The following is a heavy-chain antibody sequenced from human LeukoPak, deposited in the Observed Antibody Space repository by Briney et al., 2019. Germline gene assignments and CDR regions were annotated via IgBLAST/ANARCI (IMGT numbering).Heavy chain of an antibody. D-gene: IGHD2-15*01. Sequence: GGSLRLSRAAAEFKFDDYAMHWVRQGPGKGLEWVSGISWSSGHMEYADSVKGRFTISRDNARNSLYLQMDGLRREDTALYYCVRSVVVVAATPTHFDLWGRGTQVIVSS. CDR1: EFKFDDYA. CDR2: ISWSSGHM. CDR3: VRSVVVVAATPTHFDL. J-gene: IGHJ2*01. V-gene: IGHV3-9*01.